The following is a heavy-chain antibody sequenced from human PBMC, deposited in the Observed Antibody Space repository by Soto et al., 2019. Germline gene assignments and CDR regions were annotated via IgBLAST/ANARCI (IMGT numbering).Heavy chain of an antibody. CDR1: GGSFSGYY. V-gene: IGHV4-34*01. D-gene: IGHD4-17*01. CDR3: AREWYGDYVDYYYGMDV. Sequence: SETLSLTCAVHGGSFSGYYWDWIRQPPGKGLEWIGEVNHGGTSNYNPSLKSRAIISVDTSKNQFSLKLTSVTAEDTAVYYCAREWYGDYVDYYYGMDVWGQGTTVPVSS. J-gene: IGHJ6*02. CDR2: VNHGGTS.